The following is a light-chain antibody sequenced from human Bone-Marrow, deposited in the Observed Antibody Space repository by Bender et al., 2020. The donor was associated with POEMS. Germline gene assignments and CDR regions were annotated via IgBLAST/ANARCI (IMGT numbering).Light chain of an antibody. CDR1: KLGDKY. Sequence: SYELTQPPSVSVSPGQTATITCSGDKLGDKYAAWYQQKPGHSPVLVIYQDTKRPSGIPERFSGSNSGNTATLTISGAQAMDESDYYCQASDSSVVFGGGTKLTVL. V-gene: IGLV3-1*01. J-gene: IGLJ2*01. CDR2: QDT. CDR3: QASDSSVV.